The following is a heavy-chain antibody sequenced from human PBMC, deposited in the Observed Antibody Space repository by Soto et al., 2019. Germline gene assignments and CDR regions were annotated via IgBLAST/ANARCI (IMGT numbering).Heavy chain of an antibody. CDR1: GGSISSGGYH. CDR3: ARVGQGYDFWSGYWPPTSPGYYYMDV. CDR2: IYYSGST. J-gene: IGHJ6*03. V-gene: IGHV4-31*03. D-gene: IGHD3-3*01. Sequence: SETLSLTCTVSGGSISSGGYHWSWIRQHPGKGLEWIGYIYYSGSTYYNPSLKSRVTISVDTSKNQFSLKLSSVTAADTAVYYCARVGQGYDFWSGYWPPTSPGYYYMDVWGKGTTVTVSS.